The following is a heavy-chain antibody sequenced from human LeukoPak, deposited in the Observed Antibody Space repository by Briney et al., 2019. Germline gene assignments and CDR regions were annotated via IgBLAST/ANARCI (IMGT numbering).Heavy chain of an antibody. D-gene: IGHD3-10*01. Sequence: SETLSLTCTVSGGSISSGDYYWTWIRQHPGKGLEWIGYIYYSGSTYYNPSLKSRITISVDTSKNQFSLKLSSVTAADTAVYYCARAIIPVVGSPLGYWGQGTLVTVSS. CDR3: ARAIIPVVGSPLGY. J-gene: IGHJ4*02. V-gene: IGHV4-31*03. CDR2: IYYSGST. CDR1: GGSISSGDYY.